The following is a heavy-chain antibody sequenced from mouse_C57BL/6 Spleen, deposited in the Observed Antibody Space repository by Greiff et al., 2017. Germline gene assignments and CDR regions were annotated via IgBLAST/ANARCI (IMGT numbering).Heavy chain of an antibody. CDR2: IYPGSGST. J-gene: IGHJ2*01. Sequence: QVQLQQSGAELVKPGASVKMSCKASGYTFTSYWITWVKQRPGQGLEWIGDIYPGSGSTNYNEKFKSKATLTVDTSSSTAYMQLSSLTSEDSAVYYCARCDGYYVRDYWGQGTTLTVSS. CDR3: ARCDGYYVRDY. D-gene: IGHD2-3*01. V-gene: IGHV1-55*01. CDR1: GYTFTSYW.